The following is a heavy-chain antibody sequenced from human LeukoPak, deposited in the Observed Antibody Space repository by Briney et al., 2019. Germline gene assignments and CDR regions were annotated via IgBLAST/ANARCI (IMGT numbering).Heavy chain of an antibody. CDR3: ATEKDLLLDS. CDR1: GYSLSELS. J-gene: IGHJ5*01. CDR2: FDPGDDET. V-gene: IGHV1-24*01. D-gene: IGHD1-26*01. Sequence: ASVKVSCKVSGYSLSELSTHWVRQAPGQGLEWMGGFDPGDDETIYAQKFQGRVTMTEDTSTDTAYLELSSLRSEDTAVYFCATEKDLLLDSSGQGTPVTVSS.